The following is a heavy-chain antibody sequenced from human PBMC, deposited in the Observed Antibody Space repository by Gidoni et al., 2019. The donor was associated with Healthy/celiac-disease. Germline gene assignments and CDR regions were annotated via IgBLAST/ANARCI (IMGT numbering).Heavy chain of an antibody. J-gene: IGHJ4*02. D-gene: IGHD4-17*01. CDR2: IYPGDSDT. CDR3: ARTLDGDYHPPSFFDY. V-gene: IGHV5-51*01. Sequence: EVQLVQSGAEVTKPGESLKISCKGSGYSFTSYWIGWVRQMPGKGLEWMGIIYPGDSDTRYIPSFQGQVTISADKSISTAYLQWSSLKASDTAMYYCARTLDGDYHPPSFFDYWGQGTLVTVSS. CDR1: GYSFTSYW.